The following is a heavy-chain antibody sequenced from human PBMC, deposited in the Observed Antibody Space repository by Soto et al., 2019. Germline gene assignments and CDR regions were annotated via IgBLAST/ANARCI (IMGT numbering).Heavy chain of an antibody. CDR1: GFTFSSYA. D-gene: IGHD2-2*01. CDR3: ASLPDIVVVPAAMLDYYGMDV. V-gene: IGHV3-30-3*01. J-gene: IGHJ6*02. CDR2: ISYDGSNK. Sequence: GGSLRLSCAASGFTFSSYAMHWVRQAPGKGLEWVAVISYDGSNKYYADSVKGRFTISRDNSKNTLYLQMNSLRAEDTAVYYCASLPDIVVVPAAMLDYYGMDVWGQGTTVTVSS.